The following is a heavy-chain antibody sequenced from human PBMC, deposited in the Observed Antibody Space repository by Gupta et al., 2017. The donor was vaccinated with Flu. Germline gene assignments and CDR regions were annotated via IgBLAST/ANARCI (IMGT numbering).Heavy chain of an antibody. J-gene: IGHJ6*02. CDR2: IIPIFGTA. Sequence: QVQLVQSGAEGKKPGSSVKVSCKAAGGTFSSYAISWVRQAPGQGLEWMGVIIPIFGTANYAQKFQGRVTITADKSTSTAYMELSSLRSEDTAVYYCARRENDFWSGYYYNDYGMDVWGQGTTVTVSS. CDR3: ARRENDFWSGYYYNDYGMDV. CDR1: GGTFSSYA. D-gene: IGHD3-3*01. V-gene: IGHV1-69*06.